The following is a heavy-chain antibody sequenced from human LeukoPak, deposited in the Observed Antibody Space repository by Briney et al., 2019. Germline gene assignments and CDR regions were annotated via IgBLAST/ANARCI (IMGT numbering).Heavy chain of an antibody. CDR3: AGGRVRVSAIFAQGLDY. Sequence: PSETLSLTRTVSRGSISRYYRTRIRQPPGNGLKWIRYIYYSGSTNYNPSPKSRVTISVDTSKNQFSLKLSSVTAADTAVYYCAGGRVRVSAIFAQGLDYWGEGTLVTVSS. D-gene: IGHD3-3*01. J-gene: IGHJ4*02. CDR1: RGSISRYY. V-gene: IGHV4-59*01. CDR2: IYYSGST.